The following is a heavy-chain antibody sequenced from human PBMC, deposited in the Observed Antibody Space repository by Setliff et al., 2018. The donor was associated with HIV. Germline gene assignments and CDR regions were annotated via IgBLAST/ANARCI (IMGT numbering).Heavy chain of an antibody. J-gene: IGHJ4*02. CDR1: GGPITTSSYY. CDR3: ARHAWLAPFDS. Sequence: PSETLSLTCTVSGGPITTSSYYWGWIRQPPGKGLEWIGSIYYSGSTYYNPSLKSRVTISVDTSKNQFSLKLSSLTAADTVVYYCARHAWLAPFDSWSQGTLVTSPQ. V-gene: IGHV4-39*01. CDR2: IYYSGST. D-gene: IGHD6-19*01.